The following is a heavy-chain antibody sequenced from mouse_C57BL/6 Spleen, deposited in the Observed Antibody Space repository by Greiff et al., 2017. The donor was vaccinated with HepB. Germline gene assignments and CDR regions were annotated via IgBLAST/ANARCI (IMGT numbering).Heavy chain of an antibody. CDR2: INPSSGYT. J-gene: IGHJ4*01. CDR1: GYTFTSYT. D-gene: IGHD3-2*02. CDR3: ARWEHSSGEYYAMDY. Sequence: VQLQQSGAELARPGASVKMSCKASGYTFTSYTMHWVKQRPGQGLEWIGYINPSSGYTKYNQKFKDKATLTADKSSSTAYMQLSSLTSEDSAVYYSARWEHSSGEYYAMDYWGQGTSVTVSS. V-gene: IGHV1-4*01.